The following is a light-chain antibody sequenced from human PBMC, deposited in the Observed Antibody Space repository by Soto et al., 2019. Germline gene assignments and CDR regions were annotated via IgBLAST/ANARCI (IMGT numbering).Light chain of an antibody. CDR3: QQYNNWPWT. CDR1: QSVSSY. Sequence: EIVLTQSPATLSLSPGERATLSCRASQSVSSYLAWYQQKPGRAPRLLIYDASNRATGIPARFSGSGSGTDFTLTISSLQSEDFEVYYCQQYNNWPWTFGQGTKVDIK. CDR2: DAS. J-gene: IGKJ1*01. V-gene: IGKV3-11*01.